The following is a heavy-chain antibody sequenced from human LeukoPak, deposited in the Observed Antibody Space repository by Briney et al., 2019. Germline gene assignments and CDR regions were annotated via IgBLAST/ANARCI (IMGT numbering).Heavy chain of an antibody. Sequence: GGSLRLSCAASGFTFSSYSMNWVRQAPGKGLGWVSSISSNSRYTYCADSVKGRFTISRDNAKSSLYLQMNSLRADDTAVYYCARVAEAAAFDYWGQGTLVTVSS. CDR2: ISSNSRYT. D-gene: IGHD6-13*01. J-gene: IGHJ4*02. V-gene: IGHV3-21*01. CDR3: ARVAEAAAFDY. CDR1: GFTFSSYS.